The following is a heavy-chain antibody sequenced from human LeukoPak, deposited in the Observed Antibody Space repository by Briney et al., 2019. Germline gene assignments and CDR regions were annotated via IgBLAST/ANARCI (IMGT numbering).Heavy chain of an antibody. V-gene: IGHV5-51*01. J-gene: IGHJ3*02. CDR1: GYSFTNYW. CDR2: ISPGDSDT. CDR3: ARRSGWYAGSVFDI. D-gene: IGHD6-19*01. Sequence: GESLKISCEGCGYSFTNYWIGLVRQMPGKGLEWMGIISPGDSDTRYRPSFQGQVTISADKSISTAYLQWRSVKASQTGSHDFARRSGWYAGSVFDIWGQGTMVTVSS.